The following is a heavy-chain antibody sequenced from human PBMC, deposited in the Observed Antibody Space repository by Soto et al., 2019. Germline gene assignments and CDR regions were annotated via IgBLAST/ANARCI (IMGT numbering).Heavy chain of an antibody. CDR1: GFSISSYY. CDR3: ASSRITMVRGLIILNWFDP. V-gene: IGHV4-59*01. J-gene: IGHJ5*02. D-gene: IGHD3-10*01. Sequence: ETLSLTCTVSGFSISSYYWSWIRQPPGKGLEWIGYIYYGGSTNYNPSLKSRVTISVDTSKNQFSLKLSSVTAADTAVYYCASSRITMVRGLIILNWFDPWGKGTLVTVS. CDR2: IYYGGST.